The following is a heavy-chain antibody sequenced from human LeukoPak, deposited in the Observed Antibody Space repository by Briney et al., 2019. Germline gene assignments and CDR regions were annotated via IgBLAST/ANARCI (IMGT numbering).Heavy chain of an antibody. V-gene: IGHV3-23*01. CDR3: ARRVWCSSTNCRGFDY. CDR1: GFTFSSYA. Sequence: PGGSLRLSCAASGFTFSSYAMSWVRQAPGKGLEWVSAVSVSVSNTYYADSVKGRFTISRDNSKNTLYLQMNSLRAEDTAVYYCARRVWCSSTNCRGFDYWGQGTPVTVSS. J-gene: IGHJ4*02. CDR2: VSVSVSNT. D-gene: IGHD2-2*01.